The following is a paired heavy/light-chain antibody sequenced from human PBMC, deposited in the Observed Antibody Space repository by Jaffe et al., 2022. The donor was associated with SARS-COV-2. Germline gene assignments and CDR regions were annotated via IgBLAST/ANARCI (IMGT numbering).Light chain of an antibody. J-gene: IGKJ2*01. CDR1: QSISSW. V-gene: IGKV1-5*03. CDR2: KAS. CDR3: QQYNSYSPGVT. Sequence: DIQMTQSPSTLSASVGDRVTITCRASQSISSWLAWYQQKPGKAPKLLIYKASSLESGVPSRFSGSGSGTEFTLTISSLQPDDFATYYCQQYNSYSPGVTFGQGTKLEIK.
Heavy chain of an antibody. CDR1: GGTFSSYT. CDR3: ARDRTVAAAGTVAYYYYGMDV. Sequence: QVQLVQSGAEVKKPGSSVKVSCKASGGTFSSYTISWVRQAPGQGLEWMGRIIPILGIANYAQKFQGRVTITADKSTSTAYMELSSLRSEDTAVYYCARDRTVAAAGTVAYYYYGMDVWGQGTTVTVSS. D-gene: IGHD6-13*01. CDR2: IIPILGIA. V-gene: IGHV1-69*08. J-gene: IGHJ6*02.